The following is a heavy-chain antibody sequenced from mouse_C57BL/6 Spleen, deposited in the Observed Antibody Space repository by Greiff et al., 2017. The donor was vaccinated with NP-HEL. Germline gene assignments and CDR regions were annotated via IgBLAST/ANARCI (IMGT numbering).Heavy chain of an antibody. D-gene: IGHD3-1*01. Sequence: VQWVESGPGLVQPSQSLSITCTVSGFSLTSYGVHWVRQSPGKGLEWLGVIWRGGSTDYNAAFMSRLSITKDNSKSQVFFKMNSLQADDTAIYYCAKNRGNYYAMDYWGQGTSVTVSS. J-gene: IGHJ4*01. CDR3: AKNRGNYYAMDY. CDR1: GFSLTSYG. V-gene: IGHV2-5*01. CDR2: IWRGGST.